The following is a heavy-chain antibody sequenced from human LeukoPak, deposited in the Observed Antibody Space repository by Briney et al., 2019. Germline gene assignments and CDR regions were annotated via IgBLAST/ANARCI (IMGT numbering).Heavy chain of an antibody. Sequence: GGSLRLSCAASGFTFSSYAMSWVRQAPGKGLEWVSAISGSGGSTYYADSVKGRFTISRDNSKNTLYLQMNSLRAEDTAVYYCAKDSDSSSSDGNWFDPWGQGTLVTV. CDR3: AKDSDSSSSDGNWFDP. CDR2: ISGSGGST. V-gene: IGHV3-23*01. D-gene: IGHD6-6*01. CDR1: GFTFSSYA. J-gene: IGHJ5*02.